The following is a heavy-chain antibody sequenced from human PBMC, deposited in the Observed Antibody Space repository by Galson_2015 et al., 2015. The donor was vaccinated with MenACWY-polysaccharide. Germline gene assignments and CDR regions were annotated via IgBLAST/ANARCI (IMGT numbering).Heavy chain of an antibody. CDR3: ARIGGMNRGNYYNYGWFDS. D-gene: IGHD3-10*01. J-gene: IGHJ5*01. CDR1: GGSMSSYH. Sequence: ATLSLTCRVTGGSMSSYHWRWFRPSPGVPLEWIGYVHYKRTTKKNPSIKGRVTTSVDTSKNQFSLKLSSVTTADTAVYYCARIGGMNRGNYYNYGWFDSWGQGALVTVSP. CDR2: VHYKRTT. V-gene: IGHV4-59*01.